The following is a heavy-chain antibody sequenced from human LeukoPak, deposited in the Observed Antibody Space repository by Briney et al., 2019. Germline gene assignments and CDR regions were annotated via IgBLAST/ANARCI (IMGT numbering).Heavy chain of an antibody. CDR1: GYTFTGYY. J-gene: IGHJ4*02. D-gene: IGHD4-17*01. V-gene: IGHV1-18*04. CDR2: ISAYNGNT. CDR3: AKLGDDYGDYVNSY. Sequence: ASVKVSCKASGYTFTGYYMHWVRQAPGQGLEWMGWISAYNGNTNYAQRLQGRVTMTTDTSTSTAYMELRSLRSDDTAVYYCAKLGDDYGDYVNSYWGQGTLVTVSS.